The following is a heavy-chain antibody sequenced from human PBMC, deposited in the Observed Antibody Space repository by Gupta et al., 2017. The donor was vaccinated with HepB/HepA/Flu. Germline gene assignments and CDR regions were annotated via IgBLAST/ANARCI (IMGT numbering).Heavy chain of an antibody. J-gene: IGHJ4*02. CDR1: GGSIFSSSYY. Sequence: QLQLHESGPGLLKPSATLCLTCTVSGGSIFSSSYYWCWIRQPPGKGLEWIGSIYDRGSTYYNPARKSRVTISVDTSKNQFSLKLSSVTAADTAVYDCARLHRDIAVAGFDYWGQGTLVTVSS. CDR2: IYDRGST. CDR3: ARLHRDIAVAGFDY. V-gene: IGHV4-39*01. D-gene: IGHD6-19*01.